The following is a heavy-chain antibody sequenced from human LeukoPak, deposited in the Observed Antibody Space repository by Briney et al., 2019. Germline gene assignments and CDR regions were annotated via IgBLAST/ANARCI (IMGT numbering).Heavy chain of an antibody. D-gene: IGHD6-13*01. Sequence: SGPTLVKPTQTLTLTCTFSGFSLSTSGVGVGWIRQPPGKAPEWLALIYWDDDKRYSPSLKSRLTITKDTSKNQVVLTMTNMDPVDTATYYCAHIPYTSNWYRDAFDIWGQGTMVTVSS. CDR3: AHIPYTSNWYRDAFDI. CDR1: GFSLSTSGVG. CDR2: IYWDDDK. J-gene: IGHJ3*02. V-gene: IGHV2-5*02.